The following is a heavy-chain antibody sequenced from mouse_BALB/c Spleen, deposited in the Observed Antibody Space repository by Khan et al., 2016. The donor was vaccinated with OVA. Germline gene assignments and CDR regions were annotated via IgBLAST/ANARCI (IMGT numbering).Heavy chain of an antibody. CDR2: IDPENGNT. CDR1: GFTFTDYY. D-gene: IGHD2-3*01. J-gene: IGHJ3*01. V-gene: IGHV14-1*02. Sequence: VQLKESGAELVRPGALVNLSCKASGFTFTDYYMHWVKQRPEQGLVWIGRIDPENGNTIYDPKFQGKASITSDTSSNTAYLQLSSLTSEDTAVYYCARDGYYPWFAYWGQGTLVTVSA. CDR3: ARDGYYPWFAY.